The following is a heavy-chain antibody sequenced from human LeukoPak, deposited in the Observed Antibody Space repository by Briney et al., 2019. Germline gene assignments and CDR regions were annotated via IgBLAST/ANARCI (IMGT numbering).Heavy chain of an antibody. V-gene: IGHV3-48*03. J-gene: IGHJ3*02. Sequence: GGSLRLSCAASGFPFSDHEMNWVRQAPGKGLEWVSYISSSGSDKYYPDSVKGRLTISRDNAKNSLYLQMNSLRAEDTAVYYCARRTSGAFAIWGQGTKVTVSS. CDR1: GFPFSDHE. CDR3: ARRTSGAFAI. CDR2: ISSSGSDK.